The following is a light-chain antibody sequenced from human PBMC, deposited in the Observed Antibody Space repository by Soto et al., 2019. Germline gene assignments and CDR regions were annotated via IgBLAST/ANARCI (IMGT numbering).Light chain of an antibody. CDR2: GAS. Sequence: EKVMTQSPATLSVSPGERATLSCRASQSVSSNLAWYQQRPGQPPRLLIYGASTRATGIPVRFSGSGSGTDFTLTFSSLQSEDFAVYYCQQYNNWPQTFGQGTKVDIK. V-gene: IGKV3-15*01. CDR3: QQYNNWPQT. CDR1: QSVSSN. J-gene: IGKJ1*01.